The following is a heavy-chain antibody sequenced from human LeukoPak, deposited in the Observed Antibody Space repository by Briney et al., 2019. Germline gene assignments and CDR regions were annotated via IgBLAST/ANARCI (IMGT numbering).Heavy chain of an antibody. V-gene: IGHV1-46*01. CDR1: GYRFTSYY. CDR2: INPSGGSP. Sequence: GASVKLSCKASGYRFTSYYMHWVRQAPGQGLEWMGIINPSGGSPTYAQKFQGRVTMTGDTSTSTVYMELSSLRSDDTAVYYCARPISIAAAATGFDYWGQGTLVTVSS. J-gene: IGHJ4*02. D-gene: IGHD6-13*01. CDR3: ARPISIAAAATGFDY.